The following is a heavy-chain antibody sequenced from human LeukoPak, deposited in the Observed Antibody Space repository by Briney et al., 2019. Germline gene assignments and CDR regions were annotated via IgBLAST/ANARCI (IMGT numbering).Heavy chain of an antibody. CDR1: RCSSRGYY. D-gene: IGHD5-18*01. Sequence: SETLSLTCAVYRCSSRGYYCSWIRQPPGQGLEWIGEINHSGSTNYNPSLKSRVTISVDTSKNQFSLKLSSVTAADTAVYCCSRGLGYSYGFSFDYWGQGTLVTVSS. V-gene: IGHV4-34*01. J-gene: IGHJ4*02. CDR2: INHSGST. CDR3: SRGLGYSYGFSFDY.